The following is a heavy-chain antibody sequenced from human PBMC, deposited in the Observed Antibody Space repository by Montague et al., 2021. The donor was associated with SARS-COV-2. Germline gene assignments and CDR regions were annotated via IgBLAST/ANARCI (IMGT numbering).Heavy chain of an antibody. V-gene: IGHV4-61*01. CDR1: GASVSSGSHY. D-gene: IGHD5-18*01. CDR2: IYYSGSS. CDR3: ARGAEYSYGVDY. J-gene: IGHJ4*02. Sequence: SETLSLTCTVSGASVSSGSHYWIWIRQPPGKGLEFIGYIYYSGSSKYNPSLKSRVTISVDTSTNQVSQKVSSATAADSAVYFCARGAEYSYGVDYWGQGTLVTVSS.